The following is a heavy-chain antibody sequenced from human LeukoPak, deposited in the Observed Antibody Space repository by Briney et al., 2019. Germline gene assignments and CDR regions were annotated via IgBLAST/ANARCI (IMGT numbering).Heavy chain of an antibody. CDR2: IWYDGSKK. CDR3: ARDDGTDSFDC. V-gene: IGHV3-33*01. CDR1: GFSFSAYG. Sequence: PGRSLRLSCAASGFSFSAYGMHWVRQAPGKGLEWVAVIWYDGSKKYYADSVKGRFTISRDNSKNTMDLQMNSLRAEDTAVYYCARDDGTDSFDCWGQGTLVTVSS. J-gene: IGHJ4*02. D-gene: IGHD1-1*01.